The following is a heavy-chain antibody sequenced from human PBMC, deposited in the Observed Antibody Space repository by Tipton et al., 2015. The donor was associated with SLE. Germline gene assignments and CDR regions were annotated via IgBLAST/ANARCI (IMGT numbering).Heavy chain of an antibody. Sequence: SLRLSCAASGFTFDDYAMHWVRQAPGKGLEWVSGISWNSGSIGYADSVKGRFTISRDNAKNSLYLQMNSLRAEDTAVYYCAKLGSGNYMDVWGKGTTVTVSS. J-gene: IGHJ6*03. V-gene: IGHV3-9*01. CDR2: ISWNSGSI. CDR1: GFTFDDYA. D-gene: IGHD1-26*01. CDR3: AKLGSGNYMDV.